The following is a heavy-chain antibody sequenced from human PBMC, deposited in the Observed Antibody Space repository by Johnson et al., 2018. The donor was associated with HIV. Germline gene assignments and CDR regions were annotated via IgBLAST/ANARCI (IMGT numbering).Heavy chain of an antibody. CDR3: AKAPYGSGIRPGAFDI. CDR2: ISYDGSKK. CDR1: GFTFDDYG. V-gene: IGHV3-30*18. Sequence: QMQLVESGGGLIQPGGSLRLSCAASGFTFDDYGMSWVRQAPGKGLEWVAVISYDGSKKYYAGSVKGRFTISRDNSKTTLYLQMNSLRAEDTAVYYCAKAPYGSGIRPGAFDIWGQGTMVTVSS. J-gene: IGHJ3*02. D-gene: IGHD3-10*01.